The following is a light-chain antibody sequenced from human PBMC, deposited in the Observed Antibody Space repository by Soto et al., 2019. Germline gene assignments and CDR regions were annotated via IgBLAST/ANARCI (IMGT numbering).Light chain of an antibody. Sequence: ESVVTQSPGTLSLSTGEGATLSCRASQSVTSNSLAWYHQKPGQPPRLLIYGASSRATGIPDRFSGSGSGTDFTLTISRLEPEDFAVYYCQQYGSSLITFGQGRRLEIK. V-gene: IGKV3-20*01. CDR1: QSVTSNS. CDR3: QQYGSSLIT. J-gene: IGKJ5*01. CDR2: GAS.